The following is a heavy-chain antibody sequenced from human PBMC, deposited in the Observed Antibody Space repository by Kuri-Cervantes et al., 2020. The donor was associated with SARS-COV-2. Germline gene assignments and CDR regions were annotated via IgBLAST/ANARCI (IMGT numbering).Heavy chain of an antibody. CDR3: ARDLDSSGSPTDYGMDV. J-gene: IGHJ6*02. CDR1: GYSISSGYY. V-gene: IGHV4-38-2*02. D-gene: IGHD3-22*01. CDR2: IYHSGRT. Sequence: SETLSLTCTVSGYSISSGYYWGWIRQPPGKGLEWIGSIYHSGRTYYNPSLKSRVTISVDTSKNQFSLKLSSVTAADTAVYYCARDLDSSGSPTDYGMDVWGQGTTVTVSS.